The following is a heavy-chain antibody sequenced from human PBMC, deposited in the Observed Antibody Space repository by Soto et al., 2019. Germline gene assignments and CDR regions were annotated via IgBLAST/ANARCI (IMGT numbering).Heavy chain of an antibody. CDR3: ARDRLVGATDYYHYGMDV. CDR2: IWYDGSNK. Sequence: LRLSCAASGFTFSSYGMHWVRQAPGKGLEWVAVIWYDGSNKYYADSVKGRFTISRDNSKNTLYLQMNSLRAEDTAVYYCARDRLVGATDYYHYGMDVWGQGTTVTVSS. J-gene: IGHJ6*02. D-gene: IGHD1-26*01. V-gene: IGHV3-33*01. CDR1: GFTFSSYG.